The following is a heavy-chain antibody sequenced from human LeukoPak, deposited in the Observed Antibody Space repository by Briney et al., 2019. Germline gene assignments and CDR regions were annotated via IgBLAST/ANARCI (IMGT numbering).Heavy chain of an antibody. CDR3: ARAIGDDYGDYFDY. CDR1: GGSISSGGYS. J-gene: IGHJ4*02. Sequence: PSQTLSLTCAVSGGSISSGGYSWSWIRQPPGKGLEWIGYIYHSGSTYHNPSLKSRVTISVDRSKNQFSLKLSSVTAADTAVYYCARAIGDDYGDYFDYWGQGTLVTVSS. CDR2: IYHSGST. V-gene: IGHV4-30-2*01. D-gene: IGHD4-17*01.